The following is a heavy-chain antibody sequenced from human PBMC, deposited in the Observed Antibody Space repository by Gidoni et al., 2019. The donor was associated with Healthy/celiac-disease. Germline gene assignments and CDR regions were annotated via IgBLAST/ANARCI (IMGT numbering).Heavy chain of an antibody. CDR2: IIPILGIA. CDR1: GGTFSSYT. Sequence: QVQLVQSGAEVKKPGSSVKVSCKPSGGTFSSYTISWVRQAPGQGLEWVGRIIPILGIANYAQKFQGRVTITADKSTSTAYMELSSLRSEDTAVYYCPRDLSGYSYGLDYWGQGTLVTVSS. CDR3: PRDLSGYSYGLDY. D-gene: IGHD5-18*01. J-gene: IGHJ4*02. V-gene: IGHV1-69*08.